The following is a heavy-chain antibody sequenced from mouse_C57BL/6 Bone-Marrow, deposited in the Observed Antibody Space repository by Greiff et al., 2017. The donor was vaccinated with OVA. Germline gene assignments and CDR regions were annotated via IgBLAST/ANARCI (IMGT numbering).Heavy chain of an antibody. CDR1: GYTFTSYG. CDR2: IYPRSGNT. V-gene: IGHV1-81*01. D-gene: IGHD1-1*01. J-gene: IGHJ3*01. CDR3: ARSYYYGSRNY. Sequence: VKVVESGAELARPGASVKLSCKASGYTFTSYGISWVKQRTGPGLEWIGAIYPRSGNTYYNEKFKGKATLTADKSSSTAYMELRSLTSEDSAVYFCARSYYYGSRNYWGQGTLVTVSA.